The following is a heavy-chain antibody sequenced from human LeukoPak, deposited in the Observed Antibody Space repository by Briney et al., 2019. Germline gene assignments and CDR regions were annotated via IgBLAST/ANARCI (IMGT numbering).Heavy chain of an antibody. CDR3: ARDQSSSWYDRSYDAYYGMDV. V-gene: IGHV3-11*01. D-gene: IGHD6-13*01. J-gene: IGHJ6*02. CDR2: ISSSGSTI. Sequence: GGSLRLSCAASGFTFSSYLMSWVRQAPGKGLEWVSCISSSGSTIYYADSVKGRFTISRDNAKNSLYLQMNSLRAEDTAVYYCARDQSSSWYDRSYDAYYGMDVWGQGTTVTVSS. CDR1: GFTFSSYL.